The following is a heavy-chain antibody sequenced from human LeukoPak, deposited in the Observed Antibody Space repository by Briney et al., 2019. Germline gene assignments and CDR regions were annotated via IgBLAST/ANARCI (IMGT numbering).Heavy chain of an antibody. Sequence: ASVKVSCKASGYTFTDYYMHWVRQPPAQGLEWMGWINPKSGGRSYAQRFQGRVTMTRDTSISTAYMELSRLRSDDTAVYYCATGERLVPAAMWFDYWGQGTLVTVSS. D-gene: IGHD2-2*01. CDR3: ATGERLVPAAMWFDY. CDR1: GYTFTDYY. V-gene: IGHV1-2*02. J-gene: IGHJ4*02. CDR2: INPKSGGR.